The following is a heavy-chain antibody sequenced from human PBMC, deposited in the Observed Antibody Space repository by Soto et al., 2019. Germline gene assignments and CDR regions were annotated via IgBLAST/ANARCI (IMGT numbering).Heavy chain of an antibody. CDR1: GASIRRYY. Sequence: PENLSLTCSVSGASIRRYYWHGFRQPPGKGLEWIGYVYTSDYTRYSSSLKSRVTISVDTSKNQFSLSLSTVTAADTAVYYCARVPRLIIISHHYYYLLAVWTQGTSVTVS. J-gene: IGHJ6*02. D-gene: IGHD3-22*01. CDR2: VYTSDYT. V-gene: IGHV4-4*08. CDR3: ARVPRLIIISHHYYYLLAV.